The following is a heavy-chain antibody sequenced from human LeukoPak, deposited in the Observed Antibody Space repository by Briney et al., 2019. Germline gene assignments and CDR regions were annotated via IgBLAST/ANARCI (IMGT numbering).Heavy chain of an antibody. V-gene: IGHV4-34*01. CDR1: GGSFSGYY. CDR3: ARSITRQLLWFGELTIPNWFDP. J-gene: IGHJ5*02. CDR2: INHSGST. D-gene: IGHD3-10*01. Sequence: PSETLSLTCAVYGGSFSGYYWSWTRQPPGKGLEWIGEINHSGSTNYNPSLKSRVTISVDTSKNQFSLKLSSVTAADTAVYYCARSITRQLLWFGELTIPNWFDPWGQGTLVTVSS.